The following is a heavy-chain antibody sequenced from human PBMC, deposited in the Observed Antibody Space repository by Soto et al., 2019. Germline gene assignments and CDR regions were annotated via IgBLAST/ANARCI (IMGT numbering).Heavy chain of an antibody. D-gene: IGHD4-17*01. Sequence: QVQLVQSGAEVKKPGASVKVSCKASGYTFTSYYMHWVRQAPGQGLEGMGIINPSGGSTSYAQKFQGRVTMTRDTSTSTVYMELSSLRSEDTAVDYCARSLSWHGDPGSNFDYWGQGTLVTVSS. CDR1: GYTFTSYY. CDR3: ARSLSWHGDPGSNFDY. CDR2: INPSGGST. J-gene: IGHJ4*02. V-gene: IGHV1-46*03.